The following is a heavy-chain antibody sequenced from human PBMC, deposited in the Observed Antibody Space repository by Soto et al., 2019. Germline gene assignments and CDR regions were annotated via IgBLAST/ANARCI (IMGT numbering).Heavy chain of an antibody. Sequence: GLDLEWLALIYWDDDKRYSPSLKSRLTITKDTSKNQVVLTMTNMDPVDTATYYCAHKLLTVTADYWGQGTLVTVSS. V-gene: IGHV2-5*02. CDR3: AHKLLTVTADY. CDR2: IYWDDDK. J-gene: IGHJ4*02. D-gene: IGHD2-8*01.